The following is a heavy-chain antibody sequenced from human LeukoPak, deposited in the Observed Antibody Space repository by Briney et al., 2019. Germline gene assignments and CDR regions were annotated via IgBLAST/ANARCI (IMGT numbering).Heavy chain of an antibody. D-gene: IGHD3-10*01. CDR2: ISYDGSNK. V-gene: IGHV3-30*18. CDR1: GFTFSSYG. Sequence: PGRSLRLSCAASGFTFSSYGMHWVRQAPGKGLEWVAVISYDGSNKYYADSVKGRFTISRDNSKNTLYLQMNSLGAEDTAVYYCAKDLQRGITMVRGAVDPWGQGTLVTVSS. J-gene: IGHJ5*02. CDR3: AKDLQRGITMVRGAVDP.